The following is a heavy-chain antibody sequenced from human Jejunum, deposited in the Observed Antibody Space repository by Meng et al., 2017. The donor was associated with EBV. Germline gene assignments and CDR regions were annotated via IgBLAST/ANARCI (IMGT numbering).Heavy chain of an antibody. CDR2: VSYGGSDK. CDR3: AKERRGFYAEH. V-gene: IGHV3-30*04. CDR1: GFTFGDYA. J-gene: IGHJ4*02. Sequence: QGQVVESWGGVVQPWRSLRLSCGAAGFTFGDYAMHWVRQAPGKGLEWVALVSYGGSDKLYADSVKGRFTIYRDNSDNTLFLQMNSLKPEDTAVYYCAKERRGFYAEHWGQGTLVTVSS. D-gene: IGHD1-14*01.